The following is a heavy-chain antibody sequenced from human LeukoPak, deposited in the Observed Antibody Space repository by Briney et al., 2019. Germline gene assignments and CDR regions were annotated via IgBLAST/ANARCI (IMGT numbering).Heavy chain of an antibody. CDR2: IYYSGST. Sequence: SETLSLTRTVSGGSVSSGSYYWSWIRQPPGKGLEWIGYIYYSGSTNYNPSLKSRVTISVDTSKNQFSLKLSSATAADTAVYYCARDRIVVVPAAMGADYYYGMDVWGQGTTVTVSS. J-gene: IGHJ6*02. V-gene: IGHV4-61*01. CDR3: ARDRIVVVPAAMGADYYYGMDV. CDR1: GGSVSSGSYY. D-gene: IGHD2-2*01.